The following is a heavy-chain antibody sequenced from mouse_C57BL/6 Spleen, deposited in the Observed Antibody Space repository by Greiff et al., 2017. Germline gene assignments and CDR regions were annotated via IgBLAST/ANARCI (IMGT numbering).Heavy chain of an antibody. CDR2: ISDGGSYT. CDR3: AREGCSSYSAWFAY. Sequence: EVKLVESGGGLVKPGGSLKLSCAASGFTFSSYAMSWVRQTPEKRLEWVATISDGGSYTYYPDNVKGRFTISRDNAKNNLYLQMSHLKSEDTAWYYCAREGCSSYSAWFAYWGQGTLVTVSA. CDR1: GFTFSSYA. D-gene: IGHD1-1*01. J-gene: IGHJ3*01. V-gene: IGHV5-4*01.